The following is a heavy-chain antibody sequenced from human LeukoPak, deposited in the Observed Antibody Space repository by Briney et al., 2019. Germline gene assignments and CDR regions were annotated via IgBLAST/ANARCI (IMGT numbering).Heavy chain of an antibody. D-gene: IGHD3/OR15-3a*01. CDR2: ISAYNGNT. CDR3: GGESGLVIIFDY. V-gene: IGHV1-18*04. CDR1: GGTFTSYG. J-gene: IGHJ4*02. Sequence: ASVKVSCKASGGTFTSYGISWVRQAPGQGLEWMGWISAYNGNTNYAQKLQGRVTMTTDTSTSTAYMELRSLRSDDTAVYYCGGESGLVIIFDYWGQGTLVTASS.